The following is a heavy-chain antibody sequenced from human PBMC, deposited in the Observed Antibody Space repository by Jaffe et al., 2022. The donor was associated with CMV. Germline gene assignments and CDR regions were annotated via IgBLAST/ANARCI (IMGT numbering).Heavy chain of an antibody. D-gene: IGHD2-15*01. Sequence: QVQLQQWGAGLLKPSETLSLTCAVYGGSFSGYYWSWIRQPPGKGLEWIGEINHSGSTNYNPSLKSRVTISVDTSKNQFSLKLSSVTAADTAVYYCARGPRSLRQRGYCSGGSCYHNLRYWGQGTLVTVSS. CDR1: GGSFSGYY. V-gene: IGHV4-34*01. CDR2: INHSGST. J-gene: IGHJ4*02. CDR3: ARGPRSLRQRGYCSGGSCYHNLRY.